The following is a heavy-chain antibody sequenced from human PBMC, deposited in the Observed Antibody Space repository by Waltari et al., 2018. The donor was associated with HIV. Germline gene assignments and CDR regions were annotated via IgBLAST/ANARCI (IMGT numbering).Heavy chain of an antibody. V-gene: IGHV4-39*01. CDR1: GGSLSSSRFY. CDR2: IYYSGST. Sequence: QLQLQESGPGLVKPSATLSLTCTVSGGSLSSSRFYWGWIRPPPGKGLEWIGSIYYSGSTYYNPSLKSRVTISVDTSKNQFSLKLSSVTAADTAVYYCARAATTGAFDIWGQGTMVTVSS. J-gene: IGHJ3*02. D-gene: IGHD1-26*01. CDR3: ARAATTGAFDI.